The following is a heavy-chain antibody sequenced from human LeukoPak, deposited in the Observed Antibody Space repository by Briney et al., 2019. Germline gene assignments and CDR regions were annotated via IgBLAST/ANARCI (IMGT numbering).Heavy chain of an antibody. CDR1: GYSISSGYY. D-gene: IGHD3-9*01. CDR3: ARLGLLQPIDY. Sequence: SETLSLTCTVSGYSISSGYYWGWIRQPPRKGLEWIGSIYHSGSTYYNPSLKSRVTISVDTSKNQFSLKLSSVTAADTAVYYCARLGLLQPIDYWGQGTLVTVSS. J-gene: IGHJ4*02. CDR2: IYHSGST. V-gene: IGHV4-38-2*02.